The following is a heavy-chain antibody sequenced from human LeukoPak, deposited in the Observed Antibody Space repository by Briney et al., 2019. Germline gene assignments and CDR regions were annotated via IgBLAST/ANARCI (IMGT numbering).Heavy chain of an antibody. CDR1: GFIFSSYS. V-gene: IGHV3-21*01. CDR3: ARDIGGSYTAIDY. J-gene: IGHJ4*02. Sequence: GGSLRLSCAASGFIFSSYSMNWVRQAPGKGLEWVSFISSGSAHINYADSVKGRFTISRDNPRNSLYLQMNSLRAEDTAVYYCARDIGGSYTAIDYWGQGTLVTVSS. D-gene: IGHD1-26*01. CDR2: ISSGSAHI.